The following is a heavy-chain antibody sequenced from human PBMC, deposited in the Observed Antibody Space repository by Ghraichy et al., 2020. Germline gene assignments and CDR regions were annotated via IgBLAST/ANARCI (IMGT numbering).Heavy chain of an antibody. J-gene: IGHJ6*02. D-gene: IGHD3-22*01. V-gene: IGHV4-34*01. CDR2: INHSGST. Sequence: SETLSLTCAVYGGSFSGYYWSWIRQPPGKGLEWIGEINHSGSTNYNPSLKSRVTISVDTSKNQFSLKLSSVTAADTAVYYCARGFRYYDSSGYYLRGTYYYYYYGMDVWGQGTTVTVSS. CDR1: GGSFSGYY. CDR3: ARGFRYYDSSGYYLRGTYYYYYYGMDV.